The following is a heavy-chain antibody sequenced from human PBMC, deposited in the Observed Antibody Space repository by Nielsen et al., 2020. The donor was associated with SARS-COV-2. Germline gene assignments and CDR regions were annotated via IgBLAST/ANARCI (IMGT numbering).Heavy chain of an antibody. CDR2: IHYNGGGGS. D-gene: IGHD3-10*01. CDR3: ARGYYNVDY. V-gene: IGHV4-59*01. Sequence: SETLSLTCSVSGDSITSKYWIWIRRPPGKGLEWIGLIHYNGGGGSDYNPSLKSRVTMSIDTSKKRFSLELTSVTAADSAVYYCARGYYNVDYWGQGTLVNVSS. J-gene: IGHJ4*02. CDR1: GDSITSKY.